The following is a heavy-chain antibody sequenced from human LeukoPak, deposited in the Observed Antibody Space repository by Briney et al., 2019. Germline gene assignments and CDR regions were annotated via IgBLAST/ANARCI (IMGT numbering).Heavy chain of an antibody. D-gene: IGHD6-13*01. CDR1: GGSISSYY. CDR3: ARADSSSWKD. Sequence: SETLSLTCTVSGGSISSYYWSWIRQPPGKGLEWIGYIYYSGSTNYNPSLKSRVTISVDTSKNQFSLRLSSVTAADTAIYYCARADSSSWKDRGQGTLVTVSS. CDR2: IYYSGST. V-gene: IGHV4-59*01. J-gene: IGHJ4*02.